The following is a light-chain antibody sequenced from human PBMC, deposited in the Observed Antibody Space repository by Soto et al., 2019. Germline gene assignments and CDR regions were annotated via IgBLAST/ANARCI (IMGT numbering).Light chain of an antibody. Sequence: QSALTQPASVSGSPGQSITIPCTGTSNDIGSYNYVSWYQQHPGKAPKLMIYDVSNRPSGISNRFSGSKSGNTASLTISWLQAEDEADYYCNSYTSSSTFFFGTGTKVTVL. J-gene: IGLJ1*01. CDR3: NSYTSSSTFF. V-gene: IGLV2-14*01. CDR1: SNDIGSYNY. CDR2: DVS.